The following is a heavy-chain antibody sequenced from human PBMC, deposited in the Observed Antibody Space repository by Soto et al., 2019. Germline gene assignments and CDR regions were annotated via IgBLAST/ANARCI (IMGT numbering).Heavy chain of an antibody. Sequence: PGGSLRLSCAASGFTFSSYGMHWVRQAPGKGLEWVAVISYDGSNKYCAYSVKGRFTISRDNSKNTLYLQMNSRRAEDTAVYYCAKDRADVRIIAARLMVYYYYGMDVGGQGTTVTVSS. CDR2: ISYDGSNK. D-gene: IGHD6-6*01. V-gene: IGHV3-30*18. CDR1: GFTFSSYG. CDR3: AKDRADVRIIAARLMVYYYYGMDV. J-gene: IGHJ6*02.